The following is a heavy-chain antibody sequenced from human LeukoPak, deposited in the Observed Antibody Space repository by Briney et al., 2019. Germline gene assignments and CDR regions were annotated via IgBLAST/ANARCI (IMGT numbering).Heavy chain of an antibody. Sequence: PSETLSLTCTLSGGSISSFYWGWIRQPAGKGLEWIGRFYITGSTNYNPSLKGRVTMSGDTSKNQLSLNLTSVTAADTAVYYCGRDSTRKLPDPGGFGPWGQGIPVTVSS. CDR1: GGSISSFY. V-gene: IGHV4-4*07. J-gene: IGHJ5*02. CDR2: FYITGST. CDR3: GRDSTRKLPDPGGFGP. D-gene: IGHD5-24*01.